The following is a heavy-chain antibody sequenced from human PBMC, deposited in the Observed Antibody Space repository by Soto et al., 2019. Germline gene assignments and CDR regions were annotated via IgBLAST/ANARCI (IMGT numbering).Heavy chain of an antibody. D-gene: IGHD1-26*01. V-gene: IGHV1-18*01. J-gene: IGHJ4*02. CDR3: ATASPREHY. CDR1: GYTFTSSG. Sequence: QVQLVQSGAEVKKPGASVKVSCKASGYTFTSSGISWVRQAPGQGLEWMGWSRAYDGNTNYAQKLQGRATMTTDTTTNKAEMAVKSPESDDTAVYYCATASPREHYWGEGPLVTVSP. CDR2: SRAYDGNT.